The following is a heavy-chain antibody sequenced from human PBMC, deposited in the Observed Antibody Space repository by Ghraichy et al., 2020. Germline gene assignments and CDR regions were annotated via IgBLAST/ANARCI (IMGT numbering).Heavy chain of an antibody. CDR1: GFTFDDYA. Sequence: GGSLRLSCAASGFTFDDYAMHWVRQAPGKGLEWVSGISWNSGSIGYADSVKGRFTISRDNAKNSLYLQMNSLRAEDTALYYCAKDEQDIVVVPADPWGQGTLVTVSS. CDR3: AKDEQDIVVVPADP. CDR2: ISWNSGSI. J-gene: IGHJ5*02. D-gene: IGHD2-2*01. V-gene: IGHV3-9*01.